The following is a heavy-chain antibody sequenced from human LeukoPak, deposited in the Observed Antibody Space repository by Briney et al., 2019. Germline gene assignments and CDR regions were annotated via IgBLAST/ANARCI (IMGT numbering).Heavy chain of an antibody. V-gene: IGHV1-2*04. CDR2: INPNSGGT. Sequence: LVASVKVSCKASGYTFTGYYMHWVRQAPGQGLEWMGWINPNSGGTNYAQKFQGWVTMARDTSISTAYMELSRLRSDDTAVYYCARDANGIAAAGPWGGMDVWGQGTTVTVSS. CDR3: ARDANGIAAAGPWGGMDV. D-gene: IGHD6-13*01. CDR1: GYTFTGYY. J-gene: IGHJ6*02.